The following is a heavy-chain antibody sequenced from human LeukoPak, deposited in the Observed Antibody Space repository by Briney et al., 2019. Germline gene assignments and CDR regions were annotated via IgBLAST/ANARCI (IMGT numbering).Heavy chain of an antibody. CDR1: EFTFSTYS. Sequence: GGSLRLSCAASEFTFSTYSMNWVRQAPGEGLEWVSYISSSSSTIYYAESVKGRFSISRDNAKNSLYLQMNSLRAEDTAVYYCARGRSGGSYYFDYWGRGTLVTVSS. CDR3: ARGRSGGSYYFDY. CDR2: ISSSSSTI. D-gene: IGHD1-26*01. V-gene: IGHV3-48*01. J-gene: IGHJ4*02.